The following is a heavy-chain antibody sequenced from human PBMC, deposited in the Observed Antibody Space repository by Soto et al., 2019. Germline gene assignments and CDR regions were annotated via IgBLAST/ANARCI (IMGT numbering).Heavy chain of an antibody. V-gene: IGHV4-30-2*01. D-gene: IGHD2-2*01. CDR3: ARVPDR. CDR2: IYHSGST. J-gene: IGHJ5*02. Sequence: QLQLQESGSGVVKPSQTLSLTSAVSGGSMSSGGDSWCWIRQPPGKGLEWIGYIYHSGSTYCNPSLKSRVTISVDRSKNQFSMKLSSVTAADTAVYYCARVPDRWGQVTLVTFSS. CDR1: GGSMSSGGDS.